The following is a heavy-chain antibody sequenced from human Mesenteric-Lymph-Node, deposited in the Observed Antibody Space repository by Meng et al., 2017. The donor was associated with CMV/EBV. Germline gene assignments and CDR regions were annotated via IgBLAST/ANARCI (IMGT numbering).Heavy chain of an antibody. J-gene: IGHJ4*02. CDR3: AKDHDYGDYLFDY. CDR2: ISGSGGST. CDR1: GFTFSSYA. D-gene: IGHD4-17*01. Sequence: GESLKISCAASGFTFSSYAMSWVRQAPGKGLEWVSAISGSGGSTYYADSVKGRFTISRDNSKNTLYLQMNSLRAEDTAIYYCAKDHDYGDYLFDYWGQGTLVTVSS. V-gene: IGHV3-23*01.